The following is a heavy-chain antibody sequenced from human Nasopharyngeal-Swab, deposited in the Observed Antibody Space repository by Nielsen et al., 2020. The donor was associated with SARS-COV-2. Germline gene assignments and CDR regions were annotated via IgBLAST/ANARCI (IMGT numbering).Heavy chain of an antibody. V-gene: IGHV2-5*02. CDR2: IYWDDDK. D-gene: IGHD6-13*01. Sequence: SGPTLVKPTQTLTLTCTFSGFSLSTSGVGVGRIRQPPGKALEWLALIYWDDDKRYSPSLKSRLTTTKDTSKNQVVLTMTNMDPVDTATYYCAHSSSTAYYFDYWGQGTLVTVSS. CDR1: GFSLSTSGVG. J-gene: IGHJ4*02. CDR3: AHSSSTAYYFDY.